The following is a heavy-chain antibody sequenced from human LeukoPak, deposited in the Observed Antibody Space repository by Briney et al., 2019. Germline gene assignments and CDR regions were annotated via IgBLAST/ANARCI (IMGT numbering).Heavy chain of an antibody. CDR1: GGSISSGGYS. CDR3: ARDRGYEDY. CDR2: IYHSGST. D-gene: IGHD5-12*01. V-gene: IGHV4-30-2*01. J-gene: IGHJ4*02. Sequence: SETLSLTCAVSGGSISSGGYSWSWIRQPPGKGLEWIGYIYHSGSTYYNPSLKSRVTISVDRSKNQFSLKLSSVTAADTAVYYCARDRGYEDYWGQGTLVTVSS.